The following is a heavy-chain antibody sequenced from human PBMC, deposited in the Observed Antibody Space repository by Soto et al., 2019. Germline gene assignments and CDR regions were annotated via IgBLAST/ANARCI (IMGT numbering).Heavy chain of an antibody. CDR2: INHSGST. CDR1: GGSFSGYY. CDR3: ARESKKRYSSSHTFDY. Sequence: ETLSLTCAVYGGSFSGYYWSWIRQPPGKGLEWIGEINHSGSTNYNPSLKSRVTISVDTSKNQFSLKLSSVTAADTAVYYCARESKKRYSSSHTFDYWGQGTLVTVSS. D-gene: IGHD6-6*01. J-gene: IGHJ4*02. V-gene: IGHV4-34*01.